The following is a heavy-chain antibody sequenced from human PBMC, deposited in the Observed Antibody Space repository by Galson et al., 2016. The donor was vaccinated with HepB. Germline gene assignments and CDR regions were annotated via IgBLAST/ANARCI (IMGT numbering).Heavy chain of an antibody. CDR3: ARKKLSIAPDSTPVLES. CDR2: TSSSANSI. V-gene: IGHV3-23*01. J-gene: IGHJ4*02. Sequence: SLRLSCAASGFAFSNYAMTWVRQIPGRRLEWVAGTSSSANSIYYADSVKGRFTIARDNSINTLFLYMNSLRAEDTGVYFCARKKLSIAPDSTPVLESWGQGTLVTVSS. D-gene: IGHD2-15*01. CDR1: GFAFSNYA.